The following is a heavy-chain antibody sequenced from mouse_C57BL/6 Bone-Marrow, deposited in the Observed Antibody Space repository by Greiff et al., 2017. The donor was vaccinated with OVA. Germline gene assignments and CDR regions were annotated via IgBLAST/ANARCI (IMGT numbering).Heavy chain of an antibody. CDR1: GFTFSDAW. V-gene: IGHV6-6*01. Sequence: EVMLVESGGGLVQPGGSMKLSCAASGFTFSDAWMDWVRQSPEKGLEWVAEIRNKANNHATYYAESVKGRFTISRDDSKSSVYLQMNSLRAEDTGIYYCTRHYGSRKGYAMDYWGQGTSVTVSS. CDR2: IRNKANNHAT. D-gene: IGHD1-1*01. J-gene: IGHJ4*01. CDR3: TRHYGSRKGYAMDY.